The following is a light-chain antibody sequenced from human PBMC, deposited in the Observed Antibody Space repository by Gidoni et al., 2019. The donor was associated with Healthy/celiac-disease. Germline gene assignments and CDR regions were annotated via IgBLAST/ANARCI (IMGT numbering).Light chain of an antibody. Sequence: DIQMTQSPSSLSASVGDRVTITCRASQSISSYLNWYQQKPGKASKLLIYAASSLQSGVPSRFSGGGSGTDFTLTISSLQPEDFATYYCQQSYSSITFGQGTRLEIK. CDR3: QQSYSSIT. CDR2: AAS. J-gene: IGKJ5*01. CDR1: QSISSY. V-gene: IGKV1-39*01.